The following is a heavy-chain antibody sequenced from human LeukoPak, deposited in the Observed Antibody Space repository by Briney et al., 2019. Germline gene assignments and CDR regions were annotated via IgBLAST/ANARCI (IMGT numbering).Heavy chain of an antibody. CDR2: IYYSGST. J-gene: IGHJ4*02. D-gene: IGHD4-17*01. CDR3: ARDHTGPIDY. CDR1: GGSISSGSYY. V-gene: IGHV4-31*03. Sequence: SETLSLTCTVSGGSISSGSYYWSWIRQHPGKGLEWIGYIYYSGSTYYNPSLKSRVTISVDTSKNQFSLKLSSVTAADTAVYYCARDHTGPIDYWGQGTLVTVSS.